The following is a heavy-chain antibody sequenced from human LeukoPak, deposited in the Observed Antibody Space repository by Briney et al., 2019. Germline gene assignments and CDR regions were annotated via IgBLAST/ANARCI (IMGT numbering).Heavy chain of an antibody. CDR2: ISSSSSYI. Sequence: PGGSLRLSCAASGFTFSSYSMNWVRQAPGKGLEWVSSISSSSSYIYYADSVKGRFTISRDNAKNSLYLQMNSLRAEDTAVYYCARAHNWKYGTFDYWGQGTLVTVSS. CDR3: ARAHNWKYGTFDY. CDR1: GFTFSSYS. D-gene: IGHD1-7*01. J-gene: IGHJ4*02. V-gene: IGHV3-21*01.